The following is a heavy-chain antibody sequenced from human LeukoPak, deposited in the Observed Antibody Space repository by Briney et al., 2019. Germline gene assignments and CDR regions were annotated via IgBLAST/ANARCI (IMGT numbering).Heavy chain of an antibody. CDR2: IFYSGST. CDR1: GGSISTYY. V-gene: IGHV4-59*01. J-gene: IGHJ2*01. Sequence: SETLSLTCTVSGGSISTYYWSWIRQPPGKGLEWIGYIFYSGSTNYNPSLRSRVTISVDTSKNQFSLKLSSVTAADTAVYYCARVYYSNSYDYWYFDLWGRGTLVTVSS. CDR3: ARVYYSNSYDYWYFDL. D-gene: IGHD6-13*01.